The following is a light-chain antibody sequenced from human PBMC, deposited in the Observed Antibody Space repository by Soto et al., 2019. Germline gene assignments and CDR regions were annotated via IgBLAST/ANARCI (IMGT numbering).Light chain of an antibody. CDR3: QQYARSSWT. CDR2: DSS. CDR1: QRVSNSY. Sequence: EIVLAQSPDTLSLSPGERVTLSCRASQRVSNSYLVWYQQKPGQAPKLLIYDSSTRATGIPDRFSASGSGTAFTLSIRRLEPHDSAVYYCQQYARSSWTFGQGTKVDIK. V-gene: IGKV3-20*01. J-gene: IGKJ1*01.